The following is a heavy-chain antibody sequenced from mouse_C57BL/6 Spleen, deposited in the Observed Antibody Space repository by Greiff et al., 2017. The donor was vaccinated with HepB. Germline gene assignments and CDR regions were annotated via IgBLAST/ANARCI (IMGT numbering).Heavy chain of an antibody. CDR3: ARSATTVGYAMDY. CDR2: IYPGSGST. D-gene: IGHD1-1*01. Sequence: QVQLQQSGAELVKPGASVKMSCKASGYTFTSYWITWVKQRPGQGLEWIGDIYPGSGSTNYNEKFKSKATLTVDTSSSTAYMQLSSLTSEDSAVYYCARSATTVGYAMDYWGQGTSVTVSS. CDR1: GYTFTSYW. J-gene: IGHJ4*01. V-gene: IGHV1-55*01.